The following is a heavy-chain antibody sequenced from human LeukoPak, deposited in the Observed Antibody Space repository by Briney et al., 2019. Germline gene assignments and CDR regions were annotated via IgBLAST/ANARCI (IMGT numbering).Heavy chain of an antibody. V-gene: IGHV3-23*01. J-gene: IGHJ3*02. CDR1: GFTFRSYA. CDR2: ISGTGGST. CDR3: LKDQGNSGYYSRDAFDI. D-gene: IGHD3-22*01. Sequence: GGSLRLSCAASGFTFRSYAMSWVRQAPGKGLEYVSAISGTGGSTYYADSVKGRFTISRDNSKNTLYLEMNSLRAEDTGVYYCLKDQGNSGYYSRDAFDIWGQGTMVTVSS.